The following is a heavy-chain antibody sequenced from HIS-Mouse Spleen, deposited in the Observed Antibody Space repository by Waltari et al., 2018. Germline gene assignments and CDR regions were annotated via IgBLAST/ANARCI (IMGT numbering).Heavy chain of an antibody. J-gene: IGHJ3*02. D-gene: IGHD1-26*01. CDR1: TFTSYD. V-gene: IGHV1-8*01. CDR3: AFELSAFDI. CDR2: MNPNSGNT. Sequence: TFTSYDINWVRQATGQGLEWMGWMNPNSGNTGYAQKFQGRVTMTRNTSISTAYMELSSLRSEDTAVYYCAFELSAFDIWGQGTMVTVSS.